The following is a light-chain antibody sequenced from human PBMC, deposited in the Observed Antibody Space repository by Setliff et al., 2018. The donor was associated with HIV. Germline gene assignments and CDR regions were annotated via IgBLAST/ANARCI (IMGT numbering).Light chain of an antibody. Sequence: QSVLTQPASVSGSPGQSITISCTGTNRDVGKYTYVSWYQQHPGKAPKVIIYDVSDRPSGVSDRFSGSKSQNTASLTISGLQPEDEADYYCCSYVGSYNYIFGTGTKVTVL. J-gene: IGLJ1*01. CDR3: CSYVGSYNYI. V-gene: IGLV2-14*01. CDR1: NRDVGKYTY. CDR2: DVS.